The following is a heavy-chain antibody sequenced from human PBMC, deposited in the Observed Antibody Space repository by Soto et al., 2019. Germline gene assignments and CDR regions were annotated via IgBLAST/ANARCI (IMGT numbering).Heavy chain of an antibody. CDR2: ISAYNGNT. V-gene: IGHV1-18*01. Sequence: GASVKVSCKASGYTFTSYGISWVRQAPGQGLEWMGWISAYNGNTNYAQKLQGRVTMTTDTSTSTAYMELRSLRSDDTAVYYCARDNRYCSGGSCPNWFDPWGQGTLVTVSS. CDR1: GYTFTSYG. CDR3: ARDNRYCSGGSCPNWFDP. J-gene: IGHJ5*02. D-gene: IGHD2-15*01.